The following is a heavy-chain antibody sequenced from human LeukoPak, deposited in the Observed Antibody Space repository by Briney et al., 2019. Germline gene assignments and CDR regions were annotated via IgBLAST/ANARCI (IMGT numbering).Heavy chain of an antibody. CDR3: ARDPGSSGYYYYYMDV. V-gene: IGHV1-3*03. Sequence: ASVKVSCKASGYTFTSYAMHWVRQAPGQRLERMGWINAGNGNTKYSQEFQGRVTITRDTSASTAYMELSSLRSEDMAVYYCARDPGSSGYYYYYMDVWGKGTTVTVSS. CDR2: INAGNGNT. J-gene: IGHJ6*03. D-gene: IGHD6-19*01. CDR1: GYTFTSYA.